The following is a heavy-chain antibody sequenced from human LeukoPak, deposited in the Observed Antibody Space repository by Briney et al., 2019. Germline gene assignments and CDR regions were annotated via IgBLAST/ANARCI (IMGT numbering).Heavy chain of an antibody. J-gene: IGHJ3*02. D-gene: IGHD4-17*01. CDR1: ADSFSSHY. CDR2: ISYIGST. CDR3: ARDLVTVTKGFDI. V-gene: IGHV4-59*11. Sequence: PSDTLSLTCAVSADSFSSHYWTWIRQAPGKGLEWIGYISYIGSTNYNPSLKSRVTISIDTSKNQFSLKLSSVTAADTAVYYCARDLVTVTKGFDIWGQGTMVSVSS.